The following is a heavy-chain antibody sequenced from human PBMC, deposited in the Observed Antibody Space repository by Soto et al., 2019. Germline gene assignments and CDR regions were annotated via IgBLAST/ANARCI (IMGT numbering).Heavy chain of an antibody. CDR3: ARDPKSGNQKLYFDY. CDR2: VSGSGNTQ. J-gene: IGHJ4*02. Sequence: EVQLVESGGNLVQPGGSLRLSCVASGFSFRSYSMNWVRQAPGKGPEWVVYVSGSGNTQYYADSVKGRFTISRDNAKQSLYLQLNSLRDEDTAVYYCARDPKSGNQKLYFDYWGQGALVTVSS. V-gene: IGHV3-48*02. D-gene: IGHD1-26*01. CDR1: GFSFRSYS.